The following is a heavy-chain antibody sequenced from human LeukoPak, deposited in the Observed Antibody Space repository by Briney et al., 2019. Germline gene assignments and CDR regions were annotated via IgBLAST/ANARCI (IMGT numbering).Heavy chain of an antibody. Sequence: GGSLRLSCAASGFTFNKYAMSWVRQAPGKGLEWVSAIIGSGESTYYADSVKGRFTISRDNSQNTLYLQMNSLRVEDTALYYCAKQWVDCWGQGTLVTVSS. CDR1: GFTFNKYA. D-gene: IGHD1-26*01. V-gene: IGHV3-23*01. CDR2: IIGSGEST. CDR3: AKQWVDC. J-gene: IGHJ4*02.